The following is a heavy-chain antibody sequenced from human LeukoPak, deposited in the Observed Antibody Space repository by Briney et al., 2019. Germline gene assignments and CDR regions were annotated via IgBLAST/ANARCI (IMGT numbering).Heavy chain of an antibody. CDR3: ATNLRYFDWLLYSDY. V-gene: IGHV1-24*01. Sequence: ASVKVSCKVSGYTLTELSMHWVRQAPGKGLEWMGGFDPEDGETIYAQKFQGRVTMTEDTSTDTAYMVLSSLRSEDTAVYYCATNLRYFDWLLYSDYWGQGTLVTVSS. D-gene: IGHD3-9*01. CDR2: FDPEDGET. CDR1: GYTLTELS. J-gene: IGHJ4*02.